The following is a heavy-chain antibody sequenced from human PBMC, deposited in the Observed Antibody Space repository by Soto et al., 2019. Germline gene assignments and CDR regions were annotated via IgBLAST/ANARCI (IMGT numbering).Heavy chain of an antibody. J-gene: IGHJ4*02. CDR1: GGSFTSNNW. D-gene: IGHD1-7*01. CDR2: IYRTGST. V-gene: IGHV4-4*02. Sequence: GTLSLTFAVSGGSFTSNNWWTWVRQPPGQGLEWIGEIYRTGSTNYNPSLKSRVTISLDKSENKFSLKVTSLTAADTAVYYCARRDPGTSVDYWGQGTLVTVSS. CDR3: ARRDPGTSVDY.